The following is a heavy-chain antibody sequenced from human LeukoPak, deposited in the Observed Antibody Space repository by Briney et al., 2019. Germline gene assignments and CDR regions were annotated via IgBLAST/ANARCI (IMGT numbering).Heavy chain of an antibody. V-gene: IGHV4-30-4*08. CDR3: ASRKMVRGATDY. CDR1: GGSISSGDYY. Sequence: SETLSLTCTVSGGSISSGDYYWSWIRQAPGKGLEWIGYIYYSGSTYYNPSLKSRVTISVDTSKNQFSLKLSSVTAADTAVYYCASRKMVRGATDYWGQGTLVTVSS. D-gene: IGHD3-10*01. CDR2: IYYSGST. J-gene: IGHJ4*02.